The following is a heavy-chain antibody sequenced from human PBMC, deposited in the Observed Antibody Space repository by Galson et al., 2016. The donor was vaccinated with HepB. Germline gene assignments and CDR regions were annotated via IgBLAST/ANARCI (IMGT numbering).Heavy chain of an antibody. CDR1: GFPFSNAS. D-gene: IGHD1-14*01. CDR3: TTHPWTPSVGSINYFDY. CDR2: IKSKTDGGPT. V-gene: IGHV3-15*01. J-gene: IGHJ4*02. Sequence: SLRLSCAASGFPFSNASLCWVRQAPGKGLVWVGRIKSKTDGGPTDYAPPVKGRITISRDESKNMLYLQLNSLKTEDTAVYHCTTHPWTPSVGSINYFDYWGQGARVTVSS.